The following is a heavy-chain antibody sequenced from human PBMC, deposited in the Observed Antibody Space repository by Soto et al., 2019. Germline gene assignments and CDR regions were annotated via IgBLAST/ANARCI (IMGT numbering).Heavy chain of an antibody. D-gene: IGHD6-6*01. V-gene: IGHV3-48*01. J-gene: IGHJ3*02. Sequence: GGSLRLSCAASGFNFSTYSMNWVRQAPGKGLEWVSYITSSSSSIYYADSVKGRFTISRDNAKNSLFLQMNSLRAEDTALYYCTRAYSSSSGRDAFDIWGQGTMVTVSS. CDR1: GFNFSTYS. CDR2: ITSSSSSI. CDR3: TRAYSSSSGRDAFDI.